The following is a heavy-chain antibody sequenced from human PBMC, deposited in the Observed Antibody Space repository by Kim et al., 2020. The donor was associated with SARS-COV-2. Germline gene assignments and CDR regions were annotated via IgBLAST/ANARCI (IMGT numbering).Heavy chain of an antibody. D-gene: IGHD1-20*01. CDR1: GYTLTELS. J-gene: IGHJ6*02. CDR2: FDPEDGET. CDR3: ATGPTKYNWNDESGMDV. Sequence: ASVKVSCKVSGYTLTELSMHWVRQAPGKGLEWMGGFDPEDGETIYAQKFQGRVTMTEDTSTDTAYMELSSLRSEDTAVYYCATGPTKYNWNDESGMDVWGQGTTVTVSS. V-gene: IGHV1-24*01.